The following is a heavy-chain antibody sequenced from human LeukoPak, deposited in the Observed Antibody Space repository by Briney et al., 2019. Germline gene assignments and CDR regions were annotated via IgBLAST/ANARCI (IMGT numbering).Heavy chain of an antibody. V-gene: IGHV4-61*01. Sequence: SETLSLTCTVSGGSVSSGSYYWSWIRQPPGKGLEWIGYIYYSGSTYYNPSLKSRVTISVDTSKNQFSLKLSSVIAADTAVYYCARSGGGKGDNREFDYWGQGTLVTVSS. J-gene: IGHJ4*02. CDR3: ARSGGGKGDNREFDY. CDR1: GGSVSSGSYY. CDR2: IYYSGST. D-gene: IGHD3-16*01.